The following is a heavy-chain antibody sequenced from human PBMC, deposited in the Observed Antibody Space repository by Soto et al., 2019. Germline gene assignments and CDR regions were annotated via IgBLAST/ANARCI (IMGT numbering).Heavy chain of an antibody. CDR1: GGSLSGYY. J-gene: IGHJ4*02. Sequence: SETLSLTCGVYGGSLSGYYCSWIRQPPGKGLEWIAEANPSGSINYNPSLQSRVTISVDRSKNQFSLKVNSVTAADTAVYYCARAKCQITRCDLRRSIYYFDSWGQGSLVTVSS. V-gene: IGHV4-34*01. D-gene: IGHD2-2*01. CDR2: ANPSGSI. CDR3: ARAKCQITRCDLRRSIYYFDS.